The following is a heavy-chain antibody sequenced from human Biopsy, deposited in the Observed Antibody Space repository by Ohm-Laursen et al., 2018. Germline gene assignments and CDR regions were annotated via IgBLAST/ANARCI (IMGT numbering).Heavy chain of an antibody. D-gene: IGHD3-10*01. CDR3: ARRLPLRGFAFDV. Sequence: SETLSLTCTVSGDSITSYFWNWIRQAPGQGLEWIGNIYYRGNTNYSPSLKRRATTSLDSSKNQFSLNLNLVTATDTAVYYCARRLPLRGFAFDVWGQGTVVTVS. J-gene: IGHJ3*01. V-gene: IGHV4-59*08. CDR1: GDSITSYF. CDR2: IYYRGNT.